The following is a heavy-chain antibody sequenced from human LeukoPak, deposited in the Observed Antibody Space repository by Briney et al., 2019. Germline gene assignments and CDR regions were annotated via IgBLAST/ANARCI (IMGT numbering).Heavy chain of an antibody. CDR3: ARGSRIAAAGQGGYFQH. J-gene: IGHJ1*01. V-gene: IGHV3-7*01. CDR2: IKQDGSEK. Sequence: GGSLRLSCAASGFTFSSYWMSWVRQAPGKGLEWVANIKQDGSEKYYVDSVKGRFTISRDNAKNSLYLQMNSLRAEDTAVYYCARGSRIAAAGQGGYFQHWGQGTLVTVSS. CDR1: GFTFSSYW. D-gene: IGHD6-13*01.